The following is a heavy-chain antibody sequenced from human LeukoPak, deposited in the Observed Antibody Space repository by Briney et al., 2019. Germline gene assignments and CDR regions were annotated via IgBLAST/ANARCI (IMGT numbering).Heavy chain of an antibody. CDR1: SYTFTSYG. CDR2: ISAYNGNT. D-gene: IGHD2-2*02. Sequence: ASVKVSCKASSYTFTSYGISWVRQAPGQGLEWMGWISAYNGNTNYAQKLQGRVTMTTDTSTSTAYMELRSLRSDDTAVYYCASVPDYCSSTSCYTFGYWGQGTLVTVSS. V-gene: IGHV1-18*01. CDR3: ASVPDYCSSTSCYTFGY. J-gene: IGHJ4*02.